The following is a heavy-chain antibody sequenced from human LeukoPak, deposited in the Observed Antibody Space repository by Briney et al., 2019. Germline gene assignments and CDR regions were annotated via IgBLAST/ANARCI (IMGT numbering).Heavy chain of an antibody. V-gene: IGHV3-30*04. D-gene: IGHD3-10*01. CDR1: GFTFISYA. CDR3: AKGRYYGSRRYYFDY. Sequence: PGGSLRLSCAASGFTFISYAIHWVRQAPGKGLEWVAVISFHGTDSFYADSVKGRFTISRDNSKNTLYLQMNSLRAEDTAVYYCAKGRYYGSRRYYFDYWGQGTLVTVSS. CDR2: ISFHGTDS. J-gene: IGHJ4*02.